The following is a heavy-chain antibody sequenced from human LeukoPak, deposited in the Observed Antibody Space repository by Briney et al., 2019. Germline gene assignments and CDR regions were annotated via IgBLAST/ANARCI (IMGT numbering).Heavy chain of an antibody. Sequence: ASVKLSCKASGYTFTGYHMHWVRQAPGQGLEWMGWINPNSGGTNYAQKFQGRVTMTRDTSISTAYMELSRLRSDDTAVYYCARERPRYCSGGSCYLGYFDYWGQGTLVTVSS. CDR2: INPNSGGT. D-gene: IGHD2-15*01. V-gene: IGHV1-2*02. CDR1: GYTFTGYH. CDR3: ARERPRYCSGGSCYLGYFDY. J-gene: IGHJ4*02.